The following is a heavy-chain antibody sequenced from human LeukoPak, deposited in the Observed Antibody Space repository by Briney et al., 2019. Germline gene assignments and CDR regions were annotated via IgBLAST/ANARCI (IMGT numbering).Heavy chain of an antibody. CDR1: GYTFTSYG. CDR2: ISAYNGNT. Sequence: ASVKVSCKASGYTFTSYGISWVRQAPGQGLEWMGWISAYNGNTNYAQKLQGRVTMTTDTSTSTAYMELRSLRSDDTAVYYCARGGYSGLRGDYFDYWGQGTLVTVSS. D-gene: IGHD5-12*01. V-gene: IGHV1-18*01. CDR3: ARGGYSGLRGDYFDY. J-gene: IGHJ4*02.